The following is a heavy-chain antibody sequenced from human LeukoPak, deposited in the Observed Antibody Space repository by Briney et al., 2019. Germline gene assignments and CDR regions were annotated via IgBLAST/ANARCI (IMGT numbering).Heavy chain of an antibody. CDR3: ARDRPGYTSSWYSPFDY. V-gene: IGHV3-48*04. Sequence: PWGSLRLSCAASGFTFSSYSMNWVRQAPGEGLEWVSYISSLCGSIYYADSVKGRFTISRDNAKNSLYLQMNRLRADDTAVYYCARDRPGYTSSWYSPFDYWGQGTLVTVSS. CDR2: ISSLCGSI. CDR1: GFTFSSYS. J-gene: IGHJ4*02. D-gene: IGHD6-13*01.